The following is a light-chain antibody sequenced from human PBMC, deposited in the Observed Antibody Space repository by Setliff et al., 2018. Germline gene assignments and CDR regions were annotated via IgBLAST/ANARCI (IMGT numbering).Light chain of an antibody. V-gene: IGLV2-23*02. CDR2: EVT. CDR3: CSYARGSTWV. CDR1: SSDVGSYNL. J-gene: IGLJ3*02. Sequence: QSALTQPASVSGSPGQSITISCTGTSSDVGSYNLVSWYQQHPGKAPKLMIYEVTKRPSGVSNRFSGSKSGNTASLTISGLQAEDETDYYCCSYARGSTWVFGGGTQLTV.